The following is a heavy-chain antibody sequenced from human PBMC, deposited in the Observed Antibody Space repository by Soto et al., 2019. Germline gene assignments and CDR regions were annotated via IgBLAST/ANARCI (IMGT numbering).Heavy chain of an antibody. CDR3: ASVTWNFVTSRDD. V-gene: IGHV6-1*01. CDR2: TYYRSTWYY. CDR1: GDSVSSNSAS. J-gene: IGHJ4*02. Sequence: SQTLSLTCAISGDSVSSNSASWIWIRQSPSRGLEWLGRTYYRSTWYYNYAESVKSRITINPDTSKNQFSLQLNSVTPEDTAVYYCASVTWNFVTSRDDSGQGRRVTVAS. D-gene: IGHD1-7*01.